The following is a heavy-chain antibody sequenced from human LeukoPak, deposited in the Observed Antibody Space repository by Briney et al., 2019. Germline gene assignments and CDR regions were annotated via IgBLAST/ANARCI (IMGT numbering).Heavy chain of an antibody. J-gene: IGHJ3*02. Sequence: GGSLRLSCAASGFTFSTYGMNWVRQAPGKGLEWVANVKQDGSEKYYVDSVKGRFTISRDNAENSLYLQLNTLRAEDTAVYYCARALAEYCSSTSCYPDAFDIWGQGTMVTVSS. CDR1: GFTFSTYG. CDR3: ARALAEYCSSTSCYPDAFDI. CDR2: VKQDGSEK. V-gene: IGHV3-7*01. D-gene: IGHD2-2*01.